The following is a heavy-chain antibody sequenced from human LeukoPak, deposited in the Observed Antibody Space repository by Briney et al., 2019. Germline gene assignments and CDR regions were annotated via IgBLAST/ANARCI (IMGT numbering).Heavy chain of an antibody. Sequence: SETLSLTCTVSGGSISSSSYYWGWIRQPPGKGLEWIGNLYYGGSTYYNPSLKSRVTMSVDTSKNQFSLKLSSVTAADTAVYYCARDQGGITMVRGVDVNYYMDVWGKGTTVTISS. CDR2: LYYGGST. D-gene: IGHD3-10*01. V-gene: IGHV4-39*07. J-gene: IGHJ6*03. CDR3: ARDQGGITMVRGVDVNYYMDV. CDR1: GGSISSSSYY.